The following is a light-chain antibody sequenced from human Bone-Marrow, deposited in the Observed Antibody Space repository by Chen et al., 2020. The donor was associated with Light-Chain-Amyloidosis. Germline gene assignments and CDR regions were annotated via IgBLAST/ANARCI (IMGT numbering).Light chain of an antibody. Sequence: EVVMMQSPATLSLSPGERATLSCRASQNVGSSLAWYQQKSGQAPRLLIHCASTRATDIPARFSGSGSGTEFIFSISGLQSEDFAVYYCHQYNNWPYTFGQGTKLEIK. CDR1: QNVGSS. J-gene: IGKJ2*01. V-gene: IGKV3D-15*01. CDR2: CAS. CDR3: HQYNNWPYT.